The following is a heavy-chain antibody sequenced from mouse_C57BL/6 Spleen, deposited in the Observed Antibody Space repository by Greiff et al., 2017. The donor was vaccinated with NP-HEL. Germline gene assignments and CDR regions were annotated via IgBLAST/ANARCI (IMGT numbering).Heavy chain of an antibody. CDR1: GYTFTSYW. Sequence: QVQLQQPGAELVKPGASVKLSCKASGYTFTSYWMQWVKQRPGQGLEWIGEIDPSDSYTNYNQKFKGKATLTVDTSSSTAYRQLSSLTSEDSAVYYCARSYYSNPDVWGTGTTVTVSS. J-gene: IGHJ1*03. V-gene: IGHV1-50*01. CDR2: IDPSDSYT. D-gene: IGHD2-5*01. CDR3: ARSYYSNPDV.